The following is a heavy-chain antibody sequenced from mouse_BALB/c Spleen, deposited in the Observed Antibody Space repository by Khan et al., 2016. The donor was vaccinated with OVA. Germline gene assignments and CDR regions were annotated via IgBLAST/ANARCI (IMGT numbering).Heavy chain of an antibody. D-gene: IGHD4-1*01. V-gene: IGHV5-6*01. CDR2: INSDGYYT. CDR3: ASNLTGSFAY. CDR1: GFTFSTYG. Sequence: EVQLVESGGDLMKPGGSLKLSCAASGFTFSTYGMSWVRQTPDKRLEWVATINSDGYYTYYPDSVQGRFTISRNNAKNTLYLQMSSLKSEDTAMYYGASNLTGSFAYWGQGTLVTVSA. J-gene: IGHJ3*01.